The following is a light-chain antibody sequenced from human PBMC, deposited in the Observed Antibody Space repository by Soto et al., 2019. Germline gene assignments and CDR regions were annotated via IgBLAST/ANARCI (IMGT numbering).Light chain of an antibody. Sequence: EIVLTQSPGTLSLSPGERATLSCRASQSVSSSYLAWYQQKPGQAPRLLIYGASSMATGIPDRFSGSGSGTDFTLTISRLEPEDFAVYYCQQYGSLPPRTFGQGTKVEIK. V-gene: IGKV3-20*01. CDR2: GAS. J-gene: IGKJ1*01. CDR1: QSVSSSY. CDR3: QQYGSLPPRT.